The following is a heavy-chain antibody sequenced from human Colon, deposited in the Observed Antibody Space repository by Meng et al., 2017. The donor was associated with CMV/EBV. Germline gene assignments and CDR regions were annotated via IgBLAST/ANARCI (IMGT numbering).Heavy chain of an antibody. Sequence: QVRLQCPVPGLVKPSETLSLTCTVSGGYLNDFYWNWIRQPVGKGLEWIGRIFPTGSAYYNSSLNSRVTMSVDTSKNQFSLKLTSVTAADTAVYYCARDSDGSGTFSYWFDPWGQGTLVTVSS. CDR3: ARDSDGSGTFSYWFDP. CDR1: GGYLNDFY. D-gene: IGHD3-10*01. CDR2: IFPTGSA. V-gene: IGHV4-4*07. J-gene: IGHJ5*02.